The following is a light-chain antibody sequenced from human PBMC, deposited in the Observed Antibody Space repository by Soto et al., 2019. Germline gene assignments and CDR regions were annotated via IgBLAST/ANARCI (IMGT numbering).Light chain of an antibody. CDR1: RSVSSS. Sequence: EIVVTQSPGTLSLSPGGRATLSCRASRSVSSSFLAWYQQKPGQAPRLLIYGASTRATGIPARFSGSGSGTEFTLTISSLQSEDFAVYYCQQYNNWPPTFGQGTKVDIK. J-gene: IGKJ1*01. V-gene: IGKV3-15*01. CDR3: QQYNNWPPT. CDR2: GAS.